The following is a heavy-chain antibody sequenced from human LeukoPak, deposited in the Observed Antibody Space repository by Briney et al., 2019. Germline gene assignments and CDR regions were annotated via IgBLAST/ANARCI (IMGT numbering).Heavy chain of an antibody. V-gene: IGHV4-59*08. CDR2: IYYSGGT. CDR3: ARQDDFWSGYLNWFDP. D-gene: IGHD3-3*01. Sequence: SETLSLTCTVSGGSISSYYWSWIRQPPGKGLEWIGYIYYSGGTNYNPSLKSRVTISVDTSKNQFSLKLSSVTAADTAVYYCARQDDFWSGYLNWFDPWGQGTLVTVSS. J-gene: IGHJ5*02. CDR1: GGSISSYY.